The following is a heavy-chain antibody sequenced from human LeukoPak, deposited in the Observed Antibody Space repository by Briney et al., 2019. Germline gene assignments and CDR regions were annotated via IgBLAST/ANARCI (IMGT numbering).Heavy chain of an antibody. CDR2: MNPNSGNT. V-gene: IGHV1-8*01. J-gene: IGHJ6*02. CDR1: GYTFTIYD. CDR3: ARGDYGSGSSYGMDV. Sequence: ASVTVSFTASGYTFTIYDINWVRQAPGQGLEWVGWMNPNSGNTGYAQKFQGRVTMTRNTSISTAYMELSRLRSEDTAVYYCARGDYGSGSSYGMDVWGRGTPVTVSS. D-gene: IGHD3-10*01.